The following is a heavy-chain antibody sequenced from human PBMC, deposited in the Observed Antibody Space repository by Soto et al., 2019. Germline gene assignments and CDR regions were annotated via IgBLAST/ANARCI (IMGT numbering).Heavy chain of an antibody. Sequence: EVQLLESGGGLVQPGGSLRLSCAASGFTFSSYAMSWVRQAPGKGLEWVSAVSGSGGNTYYADSVKGRFTISRDNSKNALFRQVNGLRAEETAIYYCAKDWKSPAPDGRSWFDPWGQGTLVTVSS. J-gene: IGHJ5*02. CDR3: AKDWKSPAPDGRSWFDP. CDR2: VSGSGGNT. D-gene: IGHD1-1*01. V-gene: IGHV3-23*01. CDR1: GFTFSSYA.